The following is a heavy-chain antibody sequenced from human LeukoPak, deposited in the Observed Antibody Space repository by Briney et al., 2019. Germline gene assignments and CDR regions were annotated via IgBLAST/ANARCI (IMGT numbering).Heavy chain of an antibody. CDR1: GFTFSSYT. J-gene: IGHJ4*02. V-gene: IGHV3-21*01. CDR3: ARVGKYCSGGSCSRGYFDY. CDR2: ITTSSRYI. Sequence: GGSLRLSCAASGFTFSSYTMNWVRQAPGKGLEWVSSITTSSRYIYYADSIKGRFTISRDNAKNSLYLQMNSLRAEDTAVYYCARVGKYCSGGSCSRGYFDYWGQGTLVTVSS. D-gene: IGHD2-15*01.